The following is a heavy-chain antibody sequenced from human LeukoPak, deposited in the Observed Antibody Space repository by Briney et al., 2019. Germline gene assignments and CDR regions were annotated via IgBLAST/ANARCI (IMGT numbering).Heavy chain of an antibody. D-gene: IGHD3-22*01. V-gene: IGHV4-30-2*01. CDR3: ARGSARDRAITMIVVARSIRFAFDI. CDR2: IYHSGST. J-gene: IGHJ3*02. CDR1: GGSISSGGYS. Sequence: SQTLSLTCAVSGGSISSGGYSWSWIRQPPGKGLEWIGYIYHSGSTYYNPPLKSRVTISVDRSKNQFSLKLSSVTAADTAVYYCARGSARDRAITMIVVARSIRFAFDIWGQGTMVTVSS.